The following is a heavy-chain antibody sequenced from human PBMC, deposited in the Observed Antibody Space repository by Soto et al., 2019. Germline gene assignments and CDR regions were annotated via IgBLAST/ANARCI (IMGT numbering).Heavy chain of an antibody. D-gene: IGHD7-27*01. CDR2: IYSGGST. J-gene: IGHJ3*02. CDR3: VAREVVPLAGTDAFDI. V-gene: IGHV3-66*01. Sequence: EVQLVESGGGLVQPGGSLRLSCAASGFSVSTNYLGWVRQAPGKGLEWVSVIYSGGSTLSADAVKGRFTLSRDDYKNTVWPQMNSLKAEDTAVYYCVAREVVPLAGTDAFDIWGQGTMVTVSS. CDR1: GFSVSTNY.